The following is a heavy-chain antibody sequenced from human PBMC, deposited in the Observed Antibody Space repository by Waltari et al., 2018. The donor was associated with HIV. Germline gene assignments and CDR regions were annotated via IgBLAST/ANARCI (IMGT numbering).Heavy chain of an antibody. J-gene: IGHJ4*02. CDR3: ARERVVTKSEAYYFDY. CDR1: GGSIGSVCYY. Sequence: QVQLQESGPGLVKPSQPLSLTCTVSGGSIGSVCYYWSWLRPHPGKGLEWIGYIYYSGSTYYNPPRKRRVTSTVDTSKNQFSRRLSSVTAADTAVYYCARERVVTKSEAYYFDYWGQGTLVTVSS. CDR2: IYYSGST. D-gene: IGHD2-21*02. V-gene: IGHV4-31*03.